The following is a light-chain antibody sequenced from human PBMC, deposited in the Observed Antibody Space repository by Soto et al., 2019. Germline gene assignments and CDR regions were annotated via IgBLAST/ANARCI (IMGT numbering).Light chain of an antibody. CDR2: GAS. CDR1: QSVSNNY. Sequence: EIVLTQSPGTLCLSPGERATLPCRASQSVSNNYLAWYQQKPGQAPSLLIYGASNRATGIPDRFSGRGSGTDFTLTISRLEPEDFAVYYCQQYGSSGTFGQGTKWIS. V-gene: IGKV3-20*01. CDR3: QQYGSSGT. J-gene: IGKJ1*01.